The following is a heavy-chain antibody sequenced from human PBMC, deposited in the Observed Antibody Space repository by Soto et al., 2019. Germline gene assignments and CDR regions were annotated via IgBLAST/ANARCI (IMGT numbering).Heavy chain of an antibody. CDR3: SGVTLGINWLEPFDI. V-gene: IGHV3-74*01. CDR1: GLTFSNFW. J-gene: IGHJ3*02. Sequence: EVQLVAAGGGLAQPGGSRRRSGAAPGLTFSNFWMHWVRQAPGKGLELVSRTNLDGSSTGYADSVKGRFTISMDNAKNNVTLSIISLSGEDTSVSYPSGVTLGINWLEPFDIRGRRTLVAVS. CDR2: TNLDGSST. D-gene: IGHD3-9*01.